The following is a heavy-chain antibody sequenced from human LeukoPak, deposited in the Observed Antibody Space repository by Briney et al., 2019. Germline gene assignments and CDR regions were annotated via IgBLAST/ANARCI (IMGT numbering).Heavy chain of an antibody. V-gene: IGHV3-53*01. CDR3: ATRDYYDSSGANFDY. CDR2: IYSGGST. CDR1: GFTVSSNY. Sequence: PGGSLRLSCAASGFTVSSNYMSWVRQAPGKGLEWVSVIYSGGSTYYADSVKGRFTISRDNSKNTLYLQMNSLRAEDTAVYYCATRDYYDSSGANFDYWGQGTLVTVSS. J-gene: IGHJ4*02. D-gene: IGHD3-22*01.